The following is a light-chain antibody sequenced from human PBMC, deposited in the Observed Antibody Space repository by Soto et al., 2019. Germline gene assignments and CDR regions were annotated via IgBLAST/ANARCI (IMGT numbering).Light chain of an antibody. V-gene: IGKV3-11*01. CDR2: DAS. CDR3: QQRINWPLT. J-gene: IGKJ4*01. Sequence: EIVLTQSPATLSLSPGERATLSCRASQSVTTFSAWYQQKPGQAPRLLIYDASDRATGVPARFSGSGSGTDFTLTISNLEPEDFAVYYCQQRINWPLTFGGGTKVEIK. CDR1: QSVTTF.